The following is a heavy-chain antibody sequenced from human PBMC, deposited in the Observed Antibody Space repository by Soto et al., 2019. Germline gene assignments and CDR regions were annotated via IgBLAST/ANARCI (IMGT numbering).Heavy chain of an antibody. Sequence: QLQLQESGPGLVKPSETLSLTCTVSGGSISSSSYYWGWIRQPPGKGLEWIGSIYYSGSTYYNPSLKSRVTISVDTSKNQFTLKLSSVTAADTAVYCCERHDPPDYDILTGYYTASWFDPWVQGTLVTVSS. CDR3: ERHDPPDYDILTGYYTASWFDP. J-gene: IGHJ5*02. V-gene: IGHV4-39*01. D-gene: IGHD3-9*01. CDR2: IYYSGST. CDR1: GGSISSSSYY.